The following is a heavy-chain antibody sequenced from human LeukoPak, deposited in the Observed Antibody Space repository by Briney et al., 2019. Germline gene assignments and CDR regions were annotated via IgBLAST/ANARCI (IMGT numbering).Heavy chain of an antibody. J-gene: IGHJ4*02. CDR2: IASSSYT. V-gene: IGHV3-11*05. Sequence: KPGGSPRVSCAASGFTFSDYYMSWIRQAPGKGLEWVSYIASSSYTNYADSVKGRFTISRDNAKNSLYLQMNSLRAEDTAVYYCARGGGGGGSYDGEEFDYWGQGTLVTVSS. CDR3: ARGGGGGGSYDGEEFDY. CDR1: GFTFSDYY. D-gene: IGHD1-26*01.